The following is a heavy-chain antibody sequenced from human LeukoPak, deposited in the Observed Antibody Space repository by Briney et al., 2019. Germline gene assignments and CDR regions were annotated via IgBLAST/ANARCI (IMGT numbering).Heavy chain of an antibody. CDR3: AKTGSSPDTGY. V-gene: IGHV4-61*01. D-gene: IGHD6-13*01. CDR1: GGSVSSGSYY. J-gene: IGHJ4*02. Sequence: SETLSLTCTVSGGSVSSGSYYWSWIRQPPGKGLEWIGYIYYSGSTNYNPSLKSRVTISVDTSKNQFSLKLSSVTAADTAVYYCAKTGSSPDTGYWGQGTLVMVSS. CDR2: IYYSGST.